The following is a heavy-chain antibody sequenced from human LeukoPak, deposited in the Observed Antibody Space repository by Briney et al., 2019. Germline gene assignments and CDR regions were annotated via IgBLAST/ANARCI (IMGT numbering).Heavy chain of an antibody. V-gene: IGHV3-21*01. Sequence: GGSLRLSCAASGFTFSSYSMNWVRQAPGKGLEWVSSISSSSSYIYYADSVKGRFTISRDNAKNSLYLQMNSLRAEDTAVYYCARAHTAMAYDAFDIWGQGTMVTVSS. D-gene: IGHD5-18*01. J-gene: IGHJ3*02. CDR1: GFTFSSYS. CDR2: ISSSSSYI. CDR3: ARAHTAMAYDAFDI.